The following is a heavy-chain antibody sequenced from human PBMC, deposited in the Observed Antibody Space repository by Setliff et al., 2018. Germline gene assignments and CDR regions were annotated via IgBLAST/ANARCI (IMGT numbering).Heavy chain of an antibody. D-gene: IGHD2-21*01. CDR3: ARGLEGEDYFYYMDV. CDR1: GGSIGPHY. V-gene: IGHV4-59*11. Sequence: SETLSLTCTVSGGSIGPHYWSWIRQAPGKGLEWIGHIFYSDTAKYNPSLESRAAISVDSSKNQFSLKLTSVTAADTAVYYCARGLEGEDYFYYMDVWGKGNTVTVSS. CDR2: IFYSDTA. J-gene: IGHJ6*03.